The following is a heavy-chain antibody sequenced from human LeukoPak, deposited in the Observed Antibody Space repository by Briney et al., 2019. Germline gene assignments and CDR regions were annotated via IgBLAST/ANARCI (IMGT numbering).Heavy chain of an antibody. CDR1: GFTFSAYD. Sequence: AGGSLRLSCAASGFTFSAYDMNWVRQAPGNGLEWVSYISRDSAFVYYADSVKGRLTISRDNAKNSLYLQMESLRGEDTAVYYCARDDAATARASGMDVWGIGTTVTVSS. CDR3: ARDDAATARASGMDV. D-gene: IGHD6-6*01. V-gene: IGHV3-21*01. J-gene: IGHJ6*01. CDR2: ISRDSAFV.